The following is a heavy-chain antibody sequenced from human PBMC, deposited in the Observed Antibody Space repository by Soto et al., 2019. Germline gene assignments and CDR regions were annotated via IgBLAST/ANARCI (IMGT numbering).Heavy chain of an antibody. CDR2: LFYGGTT. V-gene: IGHV4-39*01. J-gene: IGHJ4*02. CDR3: ARHRGPAPVY. D-gene: IGHD3-10*01. Sequence: QVPLQESGPGLVKPSGTLSLTCTVSGGSISGYYWPWIRQPPGKGLEWVGSLFYGGTTDYNPSLKSRLTMSLDTSKNHFSLKLRSVTAAGTAVYYCARHRGPAPVYWGQGPLVNASA. CDR1: GGSISGYY.